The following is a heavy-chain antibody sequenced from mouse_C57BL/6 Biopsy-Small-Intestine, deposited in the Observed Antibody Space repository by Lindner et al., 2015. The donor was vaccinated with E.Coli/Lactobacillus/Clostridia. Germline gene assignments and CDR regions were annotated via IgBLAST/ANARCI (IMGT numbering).Heavy chain of an antibody. J-gene: IGHJ4*01. CDR1: GYTFTNYG. Sequence: SVKVSCKASGYTFTNYGISWVRQAPGQGLEWMGWINTDNGHTKYAQNLQGRVTMTTDTSTSTAYMELRSLRSDDTAVYYCARGCNTTYCYWLRFWGQGTPVTVSS. V-gene: IGHV1-84*02. CDR3: ARGCNTTYCYWLRF. D-gene: IGHD2-10*01. CDR2: INTDNGHT.